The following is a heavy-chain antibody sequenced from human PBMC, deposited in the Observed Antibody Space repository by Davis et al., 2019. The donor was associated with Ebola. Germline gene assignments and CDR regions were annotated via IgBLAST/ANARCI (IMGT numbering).Heavy chain of an antibody. D-gene: IGHD6-13*01. CDR1: GFTFSSYG. CDR3: ARDVAYSSTWYPPPGYFDL. CDR2: ISYDGSNK. J-gene: IGHJ2*01. V-gene: IGHV3-33*05. Sequence: GESLKISCAASGFTFSSYGMHWVRQAPGKGLEWVAVISYDGSNKYYADSVKGRFTISRDNAKSSLYLQMNTLRAEDTAVYYCARDVAYSSTWYPPPGYFDLWGRGTLVTVSS.